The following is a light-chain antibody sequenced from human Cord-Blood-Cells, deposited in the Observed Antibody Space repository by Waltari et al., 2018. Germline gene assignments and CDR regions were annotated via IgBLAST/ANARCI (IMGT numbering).Light chain of an antibody. CDR2: RNN. J-gene: IGLJ3*02. CDR3: AAWDDSLSGWV. Sequence: QSVLTQPPSASGTPGQRVTISCSGSSSNIGSNYVYWYQQLPGTAPNLLIYRNNQRPSGVPDRFSGSTSGTSASLAISGLRSEDEADYYCAAWDDSLSGWVFGGGTKLTVL. CDR1: SSNIGSNY. V-gene: IGLV1-47*01.